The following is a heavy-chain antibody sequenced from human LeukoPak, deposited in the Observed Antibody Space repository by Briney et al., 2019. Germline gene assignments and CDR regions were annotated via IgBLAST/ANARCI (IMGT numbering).Heavy chain of an antibody. Sequence: GGSLRLSCAASTFVFSVSSMNWVRQAPGKGLEWVSSISRGGNAKHYADSVKGRFTISRDNAKNSLYLQMDSLGVEDTAVFCAADSEFDIPASFDLRGQGTLVTVSS. V-gene: IGHV3-21*01. CDR3: AADSEFDIPASFDL. CDR1: TFVFSVSS. D-gene: IGHD2-21*01. CDR2: ISRGGNAK. J-gene: IGHJ4*02.